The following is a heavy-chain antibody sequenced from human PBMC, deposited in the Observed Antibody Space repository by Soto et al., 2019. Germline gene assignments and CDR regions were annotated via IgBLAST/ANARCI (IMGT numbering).Heavy chain of an antibody. CDR3: GMEYDSSGYYPLPYY. Sequence: SVKVSCHASGGTFISYTISLVRQAPGQGLEWMGRIIPILGIANYAQKFQGRVTITADKSTSTAYMELSSLRSEDTAVYYCGMEYDSSGYYPLPYYWGQGTLVTVSS. V-gene: IGHV1-69*02. CDR2: IIPILGIA. CDR1: GGTFISYT. D-gene: IGHD3-22*01. J-gene: IGHJ4*02.